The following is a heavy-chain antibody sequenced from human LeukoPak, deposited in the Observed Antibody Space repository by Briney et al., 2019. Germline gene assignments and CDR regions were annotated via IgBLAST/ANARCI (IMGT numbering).Heavy chain of an antibody. CDR3: ARVVAGTWGVFDY. CDR1: GYTFTGYY. J-gene: IGHJ4*02. CDR2: INPNSGGT. V-gene: IGHV1-2*04. D-gene: IGHD6-19*01. Sequence: GASVKVSCKVSGYTFTGYYMHWVRQAPGQGLEWMGWINPNSGGTNYAQKFQGWVTMTRDTSISTAYMELSRLRSDDTAVYYCARVVAGTWGVFDYWGEGTLVTVSS.